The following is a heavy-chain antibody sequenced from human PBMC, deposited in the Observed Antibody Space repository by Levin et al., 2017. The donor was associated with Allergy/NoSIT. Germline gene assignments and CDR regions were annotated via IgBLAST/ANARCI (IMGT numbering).Heavy chain of an antibody. D-gene: IGHD4-17*01. CDR2: ILYDGSQK. V-gene: IGHV3-30*03. CDR3: ARGRGRYEDGDHLDY. J-gene: IGHJ4*02. Sequence: GGSLILSFSSSFFLFLLSFLPFFLPPPFNFLSFVALILYDGSQKYYADYVKGRFTISRDNSTNTLYLQMNSLRAEDTAVYYCARGRGRYEDGDHLDYWGQGTLVTVSS. CDR1: FFLFLLSF.